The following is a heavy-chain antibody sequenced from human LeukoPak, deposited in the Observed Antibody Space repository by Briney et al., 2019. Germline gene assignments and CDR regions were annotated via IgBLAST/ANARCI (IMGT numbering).Heavy chain of an antibody. J-gene: IGHJ4*02. CDR2: IQYDGSKK. Sequence: SGGSLRLSRVASGFTFSSNGMHWVRQAPGKGLEWVTFIQYDGSKKYYADSVKGRFTISRDNSKNTLYLEMNSLRAEDTAVYYCAKDIGSYYDYWGQGILVTVSS. V-gene: IGHV3-30*02. CDR3: AKDIGSYYDY. D-gene: IGHD3-10*01. CDR1: GFTFSSNG.